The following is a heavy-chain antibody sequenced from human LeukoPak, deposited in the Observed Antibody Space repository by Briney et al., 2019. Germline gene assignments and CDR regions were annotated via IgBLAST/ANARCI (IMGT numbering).Heavy chain of an antibody. J-gene: IGHJ4*02. D-gene: IGHD2-2*01. CDR1: GYTLTELS. CDR3: ATPPYCSSTSCHDY. CDR2: FGPEDGET. V-gene: IGHV1-24*01. Sequence: GSVKVSCKVSGYTLTELSMHWVRQAPGKGLEWMGGFGPEDGETIYAQKFQGRVTMTEDTSTDTAYMELSSLRSEDTAVYYCATPPYCSSTSCHDYWGQGTLVTVSS.